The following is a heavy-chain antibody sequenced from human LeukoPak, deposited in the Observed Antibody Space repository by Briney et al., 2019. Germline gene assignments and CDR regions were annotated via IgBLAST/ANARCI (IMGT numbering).Heavy chain of an antibody. V-gene: IGHV3-74*01. J-gene: IGHJ4*02. CDR3: ARGATYSSSSPDY. D-gene: IGHD6-6*01. Sequence: GGSLRLSCAASGFTISSHWMHWVRQGPGKGLVWVSRINSDGSSINYGDSVKGRFTISRDNAKNSLYLQMNSLRAEDTAVYYCARGATYSSSSPDYWGQGTLVTVSS. CDR2: INSDGSSI. CDR1: GFTISSHW.